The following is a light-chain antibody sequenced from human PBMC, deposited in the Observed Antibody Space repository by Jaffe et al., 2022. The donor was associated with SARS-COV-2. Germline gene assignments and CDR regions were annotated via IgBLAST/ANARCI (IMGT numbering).Light chain of an antibody. CDR3: QQYNNWPTWT. CDR1: QSIGSD. J-gene: IGKJ1*01. CDR2: AAS. Sequence: EIVMTQSPATLSVSPGERATLSCRASQSIGSDLAWYQQKPGQAPRLLIYAASTRARDIPARISGSGSGTEFTLTITSLQSEDFAVYYCQQYNNWPTWTFGQGTKVEIK. V-gene: IGKV3D-15*01.